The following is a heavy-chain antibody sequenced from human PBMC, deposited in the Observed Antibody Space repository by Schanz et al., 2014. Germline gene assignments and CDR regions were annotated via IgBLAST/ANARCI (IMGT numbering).Heavy chain of an antibody. CDR2: VHHSGNA. V-gene: IGHV4-4*02. D-gene: IGHD3-10*01. J-gene: IGHJ4*02. CDR1: GVSIVSGEV. CDR3: AANAYFGKPLASYFDF. Sequence: QVALQESGPRLVKPSGTLSLICTVSGVSIVSGEVWSWVRQSPDKGLEWIGQVHHSGNAVYNPSLKGRVTISADASRDQFSLRLTSVTAADTGVYFCAANAYFGKPLASYFDFWGQGILVTVSS.